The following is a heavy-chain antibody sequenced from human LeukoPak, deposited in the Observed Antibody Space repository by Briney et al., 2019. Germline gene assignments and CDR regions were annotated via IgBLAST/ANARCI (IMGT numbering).Heavy chain of an antibody. J-gene: IGHJ6*03. D-gene: IGHD1/OR15-1a*01. V-gene: IGHV4-31*03. CDR1: SGSISIGDYY. CDR3: ARTKMKQNYYYYMDV. Sequence: PSETLSLTCTVSSGSISIGDYYWSWIRQHPGKGLEWIGCIYYSGSTYDNPSLKSRVTISVDTSKNQSSLNLSPVTAADTAVYYCARTKMKQNYYYYMDVWGKGTTVTVSS. CDR2: IYYSGST.